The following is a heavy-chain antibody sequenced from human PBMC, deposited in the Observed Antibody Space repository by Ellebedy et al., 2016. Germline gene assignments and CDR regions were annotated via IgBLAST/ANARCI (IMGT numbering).Heavy chain of an antibody. J-gene: IGHJ4*02. V-gene: IGHV4-4*07. CDR1: GGSISSYY. Sequence: GSLRLXCTVSGGSISSYYWSWIRQPAGKGLEWIGRIYTSGSTNYNPSLKSRVTMSVDTSKNQFSLKLSSVTAADTAVYYCAATGATIDYWGQGTLVTVSS. D-gene: IGHD1-26*01. CDR2: IYTSGST. CDR3: AATGATIDY.